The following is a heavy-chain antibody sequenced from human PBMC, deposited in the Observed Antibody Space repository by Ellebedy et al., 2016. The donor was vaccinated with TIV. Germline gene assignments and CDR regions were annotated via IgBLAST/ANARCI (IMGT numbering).Heavy chain of an antibody. D-gene: IGHD5-24*01. CDR2: IWYDGSNK. V-gene: IGHV3-33*01. Sequence: PGGSLRLSCAASGFTFSSYGMHWVRQAPGKGLGWVAVIWYDGSNKYYADSVKGRFTISRDNSKNTLYLQMNSLRAEDTAVYYCAREVQPLSTKFDNWGQGTLVTVSS. J-gene: IGHJ4*02. CDR1: GFTFSSYG. CDR3: AREVQPLSTKFDN.